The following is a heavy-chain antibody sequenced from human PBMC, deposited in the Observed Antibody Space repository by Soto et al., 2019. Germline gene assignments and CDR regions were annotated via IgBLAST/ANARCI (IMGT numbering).Heavy chain of an antibody. CDR3: AVYGDYVNIRYFDL. V-gene: IGHV3-9*01. D-gene: IGHD4-17*01. CDR2: ISWNSGSI. J-gene: IGHJ2*01. Sequence: EVQLVESGGGLVQPGRSLRLSCAASGFTFDDYAMHWVRQAPGKGLEWVSGISWNSGSIGYADSVKGRFTISRDNAKNSLYLQMKSLRAEDTALYYCAVYGDYVNIRYFDLWGRGTLVTVSS. CDR1: GFTFDDYA.